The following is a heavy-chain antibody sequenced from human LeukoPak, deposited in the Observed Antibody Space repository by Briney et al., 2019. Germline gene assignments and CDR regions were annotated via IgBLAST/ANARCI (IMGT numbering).Heavy chain of an antibody. CDR2: ISTSGGST. D-gene: IGHD3-10*01. CDR1: GFTVRSNY. Sequence: GGSLRLSCAASGFTVRSNYMSWVRQAPGKGLEWVSTISTSGGSTFYADSVKGRFTISRDNSKNTLYLQMNSLRAEDTAVYYCAKSGYYWGQGTLVTVSS. J-gene: IGHJ4*02. CDR3: AKSGYY. V-gene: IGHV3-23*01.